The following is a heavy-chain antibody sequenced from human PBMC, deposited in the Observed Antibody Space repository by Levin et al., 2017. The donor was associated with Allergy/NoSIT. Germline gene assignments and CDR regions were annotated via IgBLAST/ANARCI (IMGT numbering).Heavy chain of an antibody. J-gene: IGHJ6*03. CDR1: GGSISSYY. D-gene: IGHD1-1*01. Sequence: SETLSLTCTVSGGSISSYYWSWIRQPPGKGLEWIGYIYYSGSTNYNPSLKSRVTISVDTSKNQFSLKLSSVTAADTAVYYCARDGWNDLTAYYYYYMDVWGKGTTVTVSS. CDR3: ARDGWNDLTAYYYYYMDV. V-gene: IGHV4-59*01. CDR2: IYYSGST.